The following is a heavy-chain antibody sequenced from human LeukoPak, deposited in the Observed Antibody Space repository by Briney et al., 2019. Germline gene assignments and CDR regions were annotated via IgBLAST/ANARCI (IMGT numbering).Heavy chain of an antibody. V-gene: IGHV3-7*01. D-gene: IGHD6-19*01. CDR3: ARFLAVAGTGLRYFDL. Sequence: GGSLRLSCAASGFTFSSYGMHWVRQAPGKGLEWVANIKQDGSGQYYVDSVKGRFTISRDNAKNSLYLQMNSLRAEDTAVYYCARFLAVAGTGLRYFDLWGRGTLVTVSS. CDR1: GFTFSSYG. CDR2: IKQDGSGQ. J-gene: IGHJ2*01.